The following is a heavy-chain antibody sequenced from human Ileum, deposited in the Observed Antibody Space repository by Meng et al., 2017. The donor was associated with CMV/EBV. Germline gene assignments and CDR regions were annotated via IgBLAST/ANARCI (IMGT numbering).Heavy chain of an antibody. CDR2: INHSGTT. CDR1: GGSFRDYY. J-gene: IGHJ4*02. CDR3: ATDPGGY. Sequence: QGQLQQWGAGLLKPSETLSLTCAVYGGSFRDYYWSWIRQPPGRGLEWVGEINHSGTTNYNPSLKSRVTISVDTSKNQFSLKLTSVTAADTAVYFCATDPGGYWGQGTLVTVSS. D-gene: IGHD1-14*01. V-gene: IGHV4-34*01.